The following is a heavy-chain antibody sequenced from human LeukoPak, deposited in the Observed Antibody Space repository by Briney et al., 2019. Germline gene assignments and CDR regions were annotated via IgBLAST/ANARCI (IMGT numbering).Heavy chain of an antibody. CDR3: ARATSFRHYCYYMDV. CDR2: INHSGST. Sequence: PSETLSLTCAVYGGSFSGYYWSWIRQPPGKGLEWIGEINHSGSTNYNPSLKSRVTISVDTPKNQFSLKLSSVTAADTAVYYCARATSFRHYCYYMDVWGKGTTVTVSS. D-gene: IGHD2/OR15-2a*01. J-gene: IGHJ6*03. CDR1: GGSFSGYY. V-gene: IGHV4-34*01.